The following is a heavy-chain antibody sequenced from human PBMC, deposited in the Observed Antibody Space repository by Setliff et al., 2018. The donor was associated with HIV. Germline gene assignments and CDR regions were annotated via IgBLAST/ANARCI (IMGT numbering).Heavy chain of an antibody. V-gene: IGHV1-18*01. CDR2: IGTYSGNT. CDR3: AREKYGDKFDY. CDR1: GYSFTGYY. Sequence: ASVKVSCKASGYSFTGYYVNWVRQAPGQGLEWMGRIGTYSGNTDYAQSVQGRVTMTRDTSTGTVYMDLRSLRSDDTAMYYCAREKYGDKFDYWGQGTLVTVSS. D-gene: IGHD2-8*01. J-gene: IGHJ4*02.